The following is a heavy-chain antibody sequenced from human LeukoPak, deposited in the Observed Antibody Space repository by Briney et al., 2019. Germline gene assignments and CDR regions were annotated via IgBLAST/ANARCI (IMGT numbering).Heavy chain of an antibody. J-gene: IGHJ4*02. D-gene: IGHD2-15*01. Sequence: SETLSLTCTVPGGSISSYDWSGLRQPPGKGLEWIGYIYYSGSTNYNPSLKSRVTISVDTSKNQFSLKLTSVTAADTAVYYCARGLSAHLYWGQGTLVTVSS. CDR2: IYYSGST. CDR1: GGSISSYD. V-gene: IGHV4-59*01. CDR3: ARGLSAHLY.